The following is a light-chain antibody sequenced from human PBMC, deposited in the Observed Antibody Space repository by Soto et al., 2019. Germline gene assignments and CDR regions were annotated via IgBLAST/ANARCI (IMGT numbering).Light chain of an antibody. CDR1: QTISNY. CDR2: AAS. V-gene: IGKV1-39*01. CDR3: QQSYNTPIT. Sequence: DIQMTQSPSSLSASLGARVTITCRASQTISNYLNWYQQKSGRAPELMVYAASNLQSGVPSRFTGSGSGTHFTLTISGLEPADVATYFCQQSYNTPITLGQGTRLEIK. J-gene: IGKJ5*01.